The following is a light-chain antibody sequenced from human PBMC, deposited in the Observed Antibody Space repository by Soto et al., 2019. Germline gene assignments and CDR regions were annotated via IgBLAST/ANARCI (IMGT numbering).Light chain of an antibody. Sequence: QSALTQPPSASGSPGQTVTISCTGTSSDVGGYDYVSWYQQHPGEAPKLIIYEVTKRPSGVPDRFSGSKSGNTASLTVSGLQAEDEADYHCSSYEDGKNFYVFGTGTKLTVL. CDR1: SSDVGGYDY. CDR3: SSYEDGKNFYV. V-gene: IGLV2-8*01. J-gene: IGLJ1*01. CDR2: EVT.